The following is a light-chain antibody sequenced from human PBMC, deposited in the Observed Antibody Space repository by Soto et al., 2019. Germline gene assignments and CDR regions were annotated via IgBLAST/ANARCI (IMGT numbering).Light chain of an antibody. CDR1: TSDVGGNDY. CDR2: DVS. J-gene: IGLJ2*01. V-gene: IGLV2-11*01. CDR3: CSYAGAYTFGA. Sequence: QSVLTQPRSVSGSPGQSVTISCTGTTSDVGGNDYVSWYQQHPGKAPKLMIYDVSKRPSGVPDRFSGSKSGNTASLTIFGLQAEDEADYYCCSYAGAYTFGAFGGGTQLTVL.